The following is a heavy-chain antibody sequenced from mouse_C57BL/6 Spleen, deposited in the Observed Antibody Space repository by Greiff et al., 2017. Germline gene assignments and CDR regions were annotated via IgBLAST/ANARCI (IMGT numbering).Heavy chain of an antibody. CDR1: GFNIKNTY. D-gene: IGHD3-3*01. Sequence: VQLKQSVAELVRPGASVKLSCTASGFNIKNTYMHWVKQRPEQGLEWIGRIDPATGNTKYAPQFQGKATITADTSSNTAYLQLSSLTSEDTAIYYCARCDGTSYWYFDVWGTGTTVTVAS. CDR3: ARCDGTSYWYFDV. J-gene: IGHJ1*03. CDR2: IDPATGNT. V-gene: IGHV14-3*01.